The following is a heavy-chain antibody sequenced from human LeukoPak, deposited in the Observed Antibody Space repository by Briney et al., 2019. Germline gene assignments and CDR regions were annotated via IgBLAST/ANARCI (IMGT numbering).Heavy chain of an antibody. CDR1: GYAFTSYA. CDR2: INAGNGNT. V-gene: IGHV1-3*01. Sequence: GASVKVSCKASGYAFTSYAMHWVRQAPGQRLEWMGWINAGNGNTKYSQKFQGRVTITRDTSASTAYMELSSLRSEDTAVYYCAREGLVRDQDYYYGMDVWGQGTTVTVSS. D-gene: IGHD3-10*01. J-gene: IGHJ6*02. CDR3: AREGLVRDQDYYYGMDV.